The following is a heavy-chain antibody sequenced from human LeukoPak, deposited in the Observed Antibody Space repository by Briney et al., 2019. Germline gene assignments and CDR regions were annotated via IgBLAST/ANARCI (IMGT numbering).Heavy chain of an antibody. Sequence: GESLKISCKGSGYSFTSYWSGWVRQMPGKGLEWMGIIYPGDSDTRYSPSFQGQVTISADKSISTAYLQWSKLKASDTAMYYCARHGIRFLEWPIGSNWFDPWGQGTLVTVSS. D-gene: IGHD3-3*01. J-gene: IGHJ5*02. CDR2: IYPGDSDT. CDR3: ARHGIRFLEWPIGSNWFDP. CDR1: GYSFTSYW. V-gene: IGHV5-51*01.